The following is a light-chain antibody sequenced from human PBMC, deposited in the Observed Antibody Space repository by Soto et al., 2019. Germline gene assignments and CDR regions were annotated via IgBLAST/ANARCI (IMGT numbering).Light chain of an antibody. CDR3: LKYNSAPWT. J-gene: IGKJ1*01. CDR1: QGISNY. CDR2: AAS. Sequence: DIQMTQSPSSLSASVGDRVTITCRASQGISNYLAWYHQKPGKVPKLLIYAASTLQSGVPSRFSGSGSRTDFTLTNSSLQPDDVATYYCLKYNSAPWTFGQGTKVEIK. V-gene: IGKV1-27*01.